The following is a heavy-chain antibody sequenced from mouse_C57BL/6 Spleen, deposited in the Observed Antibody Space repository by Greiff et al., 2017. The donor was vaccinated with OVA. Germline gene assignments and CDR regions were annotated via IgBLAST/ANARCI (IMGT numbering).Heavy chain of an antibody. CDR3: ARSNDYVGFDY. D-gene: IGHD2-4*01. V-gene: IGHV1-66*01. Sequence: VQLQQPGPELVKPGASVKISCKASGYSFTSYYIHWVKQRPGQGLEWIGWIYPGSGNTKYNEKFKGKATLTADTSSSTAYMQLSSLTSEDSAVYYCARSNDYVGFDYWGQGTTLTVSS. J-gene: IGHJ2*01. CDR2: IYPGSGNT. CDR1: GYSFTSYY.